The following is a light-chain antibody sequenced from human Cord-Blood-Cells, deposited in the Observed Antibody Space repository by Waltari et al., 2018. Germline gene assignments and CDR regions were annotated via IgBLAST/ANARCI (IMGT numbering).Light chain of an antibody. CDR3: QSYDISNWV. V-gene: IGLV6-57*03. J-gene: IGLJ3*02. CDR2: EDN. Sequence: NFMLTQPHSVSESPGKTVTISCTRSSGSIASNYVQWYQQRPGSAPTTVIYEDNQRPSGVPDRFSGSIDSSSNSASLTISGLKTEDEADYYCQSYDISNWVFGGGTKLTVL. CDR1: SGSIASNY.